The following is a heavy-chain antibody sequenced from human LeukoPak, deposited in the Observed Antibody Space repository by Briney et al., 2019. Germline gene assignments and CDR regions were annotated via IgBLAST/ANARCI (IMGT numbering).Heavy chain of an antibody. CDR3: ARGPLDWGDYYFDY. J-gene: IGHJ4*02. D-gene: IGHD3-9*01. V-gene: IGHV4-39*01. CDR1: GASISSSTYY. CDR2: NT. Sequence: PSETLSLTCTVSGASISSSTYYWGWIHQPPGKGLEWIGSNTYYNPSLKSRVTISVDTSKNQFSLKLSSVTAADTAVYYCARGPLDWGDYYFDYWGQGTLVTVSS.